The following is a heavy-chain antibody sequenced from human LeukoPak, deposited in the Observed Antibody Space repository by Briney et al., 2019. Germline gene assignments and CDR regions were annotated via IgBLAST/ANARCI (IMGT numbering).Heavy chain of an antibody. D-gene: IGHD3-3*01. CDR1: GFTFSSYA. J-gene: IGHJ6*02. Sequence: GGSLRLSCAASGFTFSSYAMNWVRQAPGKGLEWVSVISASGATTHYADSAKGRFTISRDNSKNTLDLQMNSLRAEDTAVYYCAKGFLRYDPYYYAMDVWGPGTTVTVSS. CDR2: ISASGATT. V-gene: IGHV3-23*01. CDR3: AKGFLRYDPYYYAMDV.